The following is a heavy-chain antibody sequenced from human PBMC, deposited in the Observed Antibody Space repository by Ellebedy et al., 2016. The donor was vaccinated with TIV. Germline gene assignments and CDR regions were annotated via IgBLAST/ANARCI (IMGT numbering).Heavy chain of an antibody. CDR1: GYIFMSYS. D-gene: IGHD3-10*01. V-gene: IGHV1-18*01. CDR2: VSTLNGNT. Sequence: ASVKVSXXASGYIFMSYSISWVRQAPGQGLEWMGWVSTLNGNTKYAQKFQGRVTMTTDTSTSTAYMELSSLRSEDTAVYYCARTKVRGVPGFDYWGQGTLVTVSS. CDR3: ARTKVRGVPGFDY. J-gene: IGHJ4*02.